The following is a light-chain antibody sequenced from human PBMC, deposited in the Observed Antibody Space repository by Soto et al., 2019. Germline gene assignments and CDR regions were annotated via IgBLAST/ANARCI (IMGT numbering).Light chain of an antibody. CDR3: QQYGRTPRT. CDR2: GAS. Sequence: EIVLAQSPGTLSLSPGERATLSCRASQSVSCNYLAWYQQQPGPAPSLLIYGASSRATGIPDRFSGSGSGTDFSLIISRLEPEDFVVYYCQQYGRTPRTFGQGTKLEIK. V-gene: IGKV3-20*01. J-gene: IGKJ2*01. CDR1: QSVSCNY.